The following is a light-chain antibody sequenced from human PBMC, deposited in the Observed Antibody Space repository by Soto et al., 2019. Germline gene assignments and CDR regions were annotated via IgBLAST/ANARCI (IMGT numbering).Light chain of an antibody. V-gene: IGKV3D-15*01. CDR3: QQYNSYSGT. J-gene: IGKJ1*01. Sequence: EIVMTQSPATLSVSPGERATLSCRASKSVSSNLAWYQQKPGQAPRLLIYGASNRAAGIPARFSGSGSGTEFTLTISSLQPDDFATYYCQQYNSYSGTFGQGTMVDIK. CDR1: KSVSSN. CDR2: GAS.